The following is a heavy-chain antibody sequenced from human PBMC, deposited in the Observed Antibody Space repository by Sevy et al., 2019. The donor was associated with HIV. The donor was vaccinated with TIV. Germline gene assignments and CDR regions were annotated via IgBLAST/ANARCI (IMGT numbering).Heavy chain of an antibody. D-gene: IGHD2-2*03. J-gene: IGHJ4*02. CDR3: ARDPLLGIAREVARGGY. CDR1: GFIFSDYY. Sequence: GGSLRLSCSGSGFIFSDYYMSWIRQAPGRGLEWVSYISGGGITYYADSVEGRFTISRDNARNSLYQQMNSLRADDTAVDYCARDPLLGIAREVARGGYWGQGTLVTVSS. V-gene: IGHV3-11*01. CDR2: ISGGGIT.